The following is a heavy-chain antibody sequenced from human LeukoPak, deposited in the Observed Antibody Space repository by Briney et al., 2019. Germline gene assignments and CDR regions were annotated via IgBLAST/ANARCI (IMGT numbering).Heavy chain of an antibody. Sequence: ASVKVSCKASGYTFTSYGISWVRQAPGQGLEWMGWISAYNGNTNYAQKLQGRVTMTTDTSTSTAYMELRSLRSDDTAVYYCARETLQEVSDGPYYDFWSGYSPDAFDIWGQGTMVTVSS. CDR1: GYTFTSYG. V-gene: IGHV1-18*01. CDR2: ISAYNGNT. D-gene: IGHD3-3*01. CDR3: ARETLQEVSDGPYYDFWSGYSPDAFDI. J-gene: IGHJ3*02.